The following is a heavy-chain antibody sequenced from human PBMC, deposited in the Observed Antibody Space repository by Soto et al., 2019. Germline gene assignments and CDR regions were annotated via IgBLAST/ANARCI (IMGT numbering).Heavy chain of an antibody. CDR2: IYHSGRS. Sequence: PSETLSLTCAVSGGSISSGGYSWSWIRQPPGKGLEWIGYIYHSGRSNYNPSLKSRVTLSIDKSKNQFFLNLTTVTAADTAVYYCARSQGVVPTHAFDPWGQGTLVTVSS. CDR3: ARSQGVVPTHAFDP. D-gene: IGHD2-15*01. J-gene: IGHJ5*02. V-gene: IGHV4-30-2*01. CDR1: GGSISSGGYS.